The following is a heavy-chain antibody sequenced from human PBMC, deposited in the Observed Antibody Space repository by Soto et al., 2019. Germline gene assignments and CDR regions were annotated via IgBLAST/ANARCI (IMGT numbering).Heavy chain of an antibody. V-gene: IGHV3-23*01. J-gene: IGHJ4*02. Sequence: EVQLLESGGGLVQPGGSLRLSCAASGFTFSSYGMNWVRQAPGKGLEWASGISGRGGTTYYADSVKGRFTISRDNSKNTLYMQMNSMRAEETAVYYCANVIPASGLAYWGQGTMVTVS. CDR3: ANVIPASGLAY. CDR2: ISGRGGTT. CDR1: GFTFSSYG. D-gene: IGHD2-21*01.